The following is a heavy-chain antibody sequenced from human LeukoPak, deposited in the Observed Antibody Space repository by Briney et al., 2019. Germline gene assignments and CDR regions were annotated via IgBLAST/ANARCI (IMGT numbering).Heavy chain of an antibody. CDR2: IYYSGST. CDR3: ARQDIVVAGGYYGMDV. V-gene: IGHV4-39*01. J-gene: IGHJ6*02. Sequence: LETLSLTCTVSGGSISSSSYYWGWIRQPPGKGLEWIGSIYYSGSTYYNPSLKSRVTISVDTSKNQFSLKLSSVTAADTAVYYCARQDIVVAGGYYGMDVWGQGTTVTVSS. CDR1: GGSISSSSYY. D-gene: IGHD2-15*01.